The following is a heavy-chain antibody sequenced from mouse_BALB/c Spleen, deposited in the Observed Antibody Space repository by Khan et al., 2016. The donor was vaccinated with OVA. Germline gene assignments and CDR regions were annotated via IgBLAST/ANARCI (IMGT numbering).Heavy chain of an antibody. Sequence: EVQLVESGGDLVKPGGSLKLSCAVSGFTFSTYGMSWVRQTPDKRLEWVATVSTGGSYTYYSDSVKGRFTIFRDNAKNTLYLQMSGLKSEDTAMFYCTRLAYYYDSEGFAYWGQGTLVTVSA. J-gene: IGHJ3*01. CDR3: TRLAYYYDSEGFAY. V-gene: IGHV5-6*01. CDR2: VSTGGSYT. CDR1: GFTFSTYG. D-gene: IGHD1-1*01.